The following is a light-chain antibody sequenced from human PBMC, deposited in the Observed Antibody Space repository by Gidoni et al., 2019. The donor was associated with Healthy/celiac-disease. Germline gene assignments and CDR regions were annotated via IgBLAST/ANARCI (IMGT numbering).Light chain of an antibody. V-gene: IGKV1-5*03. CDR3: QQYNSYTWT. J-gene: IGKJ1*01. CDR2: KAS. CDR1: QSMSSW. Sequence: DIQMTQSPSTLSASVGDRVTSTCRASQSMSSWLAWYQQKPGKAPKLLIYKASSLESGVPSRFSGSGSGTEFTLTLSSLQPDDFATYYCQQYNSYTWTFGQGTKVEIK.